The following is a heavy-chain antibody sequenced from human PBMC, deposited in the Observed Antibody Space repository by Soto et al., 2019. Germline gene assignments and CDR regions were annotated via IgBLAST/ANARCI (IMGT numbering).Heavy chain of an antibody. Sequence: ASVKVSCKASGYTFTGYYMHWVRQAPGQGLERMGWINPNSGGTNYAQKFQGWVTMTRDTSISTAYMELSRLRSDDTAVYYCARVSYYYDSSGYYSGAFDIWGQGTMVTVSS. D-gene: IGHD3-22*01. CDR2: INPNSGGT. V-gene: IGHV1-2*04. CDR1: GYTFTGYY. CDR3: ARVSYYYDSSGYYSGAFDI. J-gene: IGHJ3*02.